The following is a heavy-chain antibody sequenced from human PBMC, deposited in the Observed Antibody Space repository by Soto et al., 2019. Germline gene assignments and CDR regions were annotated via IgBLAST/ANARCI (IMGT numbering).Heavy chain of an antibody. Sequence: SETLSLTCTVSGGSISSGGYYWSWIRQHPGKGLEWIGYIYYSGSTYYNPSLKSRVTISVDTSKNQFSLKLSSVTAADTAVYYCARRGDCGGDCYYFDYWGQGTLVTVSS. V-gene: IGHV4-31*03. CDR3: ARRGDCGGDCYYFDY. CDR1: GGSISSGGYY. D-gene: IGHD2-21*01. CDR2: IYYSGST. J-gene: IGHJ4*02.